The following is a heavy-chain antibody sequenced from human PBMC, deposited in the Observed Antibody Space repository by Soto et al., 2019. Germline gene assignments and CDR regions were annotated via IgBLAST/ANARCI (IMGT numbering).Heavy chain of an antibody. Sequence: QVQLVQSGAEVKKPGASVKVSCKASGYTFTTHAMHWVRQAPGQGLDWMGWINVGTGDTKYSQQFQGRVTFTRDTSANTGYMELSSLRSEDTAVYYCATKHPFGDYEYWGQGTLVTVSS. CDR2: INVGTGDT. CDR1: GYTFTTHA. J-gene: IGHJ4*02. V-gene: IGHV1-3*01. D-gene: IGHD4-17*01. CDR3: ATKHPFGDYEY.